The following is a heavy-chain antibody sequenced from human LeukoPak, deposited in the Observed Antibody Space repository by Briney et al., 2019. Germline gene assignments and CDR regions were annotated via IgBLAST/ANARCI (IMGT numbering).Heavy chain of an antibody. CDR2: INPSGGSA. CDR3: ARFNCGGDCYTDY. Sequence: ASVKVSCKTSGYTFTNYYMHWVRQAPGQGLEWMGIINPSGGSATYARKFQGRVTMTRDTSTSTVYMELSSLRSEDTAVYYCARFNCGGDCYTDYWGQGTLVTVSS. V-gene: IGHV1-46*01. D-gene: IGHD2-21*02. CDR1: GYTFTNYY. J-gene: IGHJ4*02.